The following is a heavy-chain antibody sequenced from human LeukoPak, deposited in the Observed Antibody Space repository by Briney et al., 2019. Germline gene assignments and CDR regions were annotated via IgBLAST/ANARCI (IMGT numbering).Heavy chain of an antibody. Sequence: SETLSLTCTVSGGSISSYYWSWIRQSPGKGLEWIGYIYYSGSTNYNPSLKSRVTISVDTSKNQFSLKLSSVTAADTAVYYCARCIAVAGTIDYWGQGTLVTVSS. V-gene: IGHV4-59*01. CDR2: IYYSGST. CDR3: ARCIAVAGTIDY. J-gene: IGHJ4*02. CDR1: GGSISSYY. D-gene: IGHD6-19*01.